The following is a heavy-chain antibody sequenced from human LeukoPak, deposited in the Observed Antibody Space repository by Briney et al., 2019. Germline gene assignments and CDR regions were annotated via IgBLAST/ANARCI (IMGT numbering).Heavy chain of an antibody. J-gene: IGHJ6*02. D-gene: IGHD3-3*01. V-gene: IGHV1-2*06. CDR1: GYTFTDYY. CDR2: INAKSGDT. Sequence: ASVKVSCKASGYTFTDYYVHWARQAPGQGLEWMGRINAKSGDTNAAQRFQGRVTMTRVTSITTAYLELSRLRSDGTAVYYCARDELYNGYYSVKYHYNGMDVWGQGTTVTVSS. CDR3: ARDELYNGYYSVKYHYNGMDV.